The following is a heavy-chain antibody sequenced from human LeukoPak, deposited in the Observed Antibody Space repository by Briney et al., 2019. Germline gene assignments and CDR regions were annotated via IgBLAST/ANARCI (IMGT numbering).Heavy chain of an antibody. D-gene: IGHD2-8*01. V-gene: IGHV3-23*01. Sequence: PGGSLRLSCAASGFTFSSYAMSWVRQAPGKGLEWVSAISGSGGSTYYADSVKGRFTISRDNSKNTLYLQMNSLRAEDTAVYYCAKGGYCTIRCSGYYYYYMDVWGKGTTVTVSS. CDR2: ISGSGGST. CDR1: GFTFSSYA. J-gene: IGHJ6*03. CDR3: AKGGYCTIRCSGYYYYYMDV.